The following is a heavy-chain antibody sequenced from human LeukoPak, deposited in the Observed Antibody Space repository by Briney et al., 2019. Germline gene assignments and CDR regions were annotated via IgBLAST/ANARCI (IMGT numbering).Heavy chain of an antibody. CDR2: ISGGTNYI. V-gene: IGHV3-21*01. D-gene: IGHD2-2*01. CDR1: GFTFSLYT. Sequence: PGGSLRLSCAASGFTFSLYTMNWVRQAPGKGLEWVSSISGGTNYIYYADSVKGRFTISRDNAKNSLYLQMNILRAEDTAVYYCAREVPFCSSTSFYVDFWGQGTLVAVSS. J-gene: IGHJ4*02. CDR3: AREVPFCSSTSFYVDF.